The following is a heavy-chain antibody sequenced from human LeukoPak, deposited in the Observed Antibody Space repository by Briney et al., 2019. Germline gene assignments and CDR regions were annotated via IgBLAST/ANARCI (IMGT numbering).Heavy chain of an antibody. D-gene: IGHD5-18*01. CDR1: GGSFSGYY. V-gene: IGHV4-34*01. CDR3: ARVGYSYGRKTDY. CDR2: INHSGRT. J-gene: IGHJ4*02. Sequence: SETLSLTCAVYGGSFSGYYWNWSRQPPGKGLEWIGEINHSGRTNYSPSLKNRATISLDTSKTQLSLKVTSVTAADTAVYYCARVGYSYGRKTDYWGQGTLVTVSS.